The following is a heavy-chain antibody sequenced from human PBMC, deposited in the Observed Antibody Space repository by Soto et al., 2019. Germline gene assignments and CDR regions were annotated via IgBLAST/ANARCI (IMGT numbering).Heavy chain of an antibody. CDR1: GFTFDDYA. Sequence: SLRLSCAASGFTFDDYAMHWVRQAPGKGLEWVSGISWNSGSIGHADSVKGRFTISRDNAKNSLYLQMNSLRAEDTALYYCAKEDVDAFDIWGQGTMVTVSS. V-gene: IGHV3-9*01. J-gene: IGHJ3*02. CDR3: AKEDVDAFDI. CDR2: ISWNSGSI.